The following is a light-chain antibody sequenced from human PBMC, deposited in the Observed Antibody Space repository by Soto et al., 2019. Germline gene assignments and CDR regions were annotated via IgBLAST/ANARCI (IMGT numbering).Light chain of an antibody. Sequence: QSVLTQPPSVSATPGQTVTISCSGTNSSIGNNCVSWYQQLPGTAPKLLVYDNNKRPSEIPARFSGSKSGTSATLGITGLETGDEADYYCGTWDSSLSAGVFGTGTKLTVL. CDR2: DNN. CDR1: NSSIGNNC. V-gene: IGLV1-51*01. CDR3: GTWDSSLSAGV. J-gene: IGLJ1*01.